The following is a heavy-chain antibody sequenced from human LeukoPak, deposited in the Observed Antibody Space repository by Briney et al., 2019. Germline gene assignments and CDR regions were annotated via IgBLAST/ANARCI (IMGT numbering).Heavy chain of an antibody. Sequence: GGSLRLSCAASGFTFSSYAMSWVRQAPGKGLEWVSAISGSGGSTYYADSVKGRFTISRDNSKNTLYLQMNSLRAEDTAVYYCASYYDILTGYPVDYWGQGTLVTVSS. J-gene: IGHJ4*02. CDR1: GFTFSSYA. CDR2: ISGSGGST. V-gene: IGHV3-23*01. D-gene: IGHD3-9*01. CDR3: ASYYDILTGYPVDY.